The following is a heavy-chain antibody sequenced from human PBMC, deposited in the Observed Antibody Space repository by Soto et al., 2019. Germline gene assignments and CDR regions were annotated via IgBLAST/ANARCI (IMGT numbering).Heavy chain of an antibody. CDR3: ARSGEEV. Sequence: SQIKSLRCSVADGSSGSGGYYWICIRQHPGKGLEWIGYIYYSGSTYYNPSLKSRVTISVDTSKNQFPLKLSSVTAEDTAGYYCARSGEEVWGKGTTVIVSS. V-gene: IGHV4-31*03. J-gene: IGHJ6*01. CDR1: DGSSGSGGYY. CDR2: IYYSGST.